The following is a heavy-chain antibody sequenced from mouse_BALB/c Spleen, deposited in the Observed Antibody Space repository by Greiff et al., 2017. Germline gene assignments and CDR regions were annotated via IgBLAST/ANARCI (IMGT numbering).Heavy chain of an antibody. V-gene: IGHV3-2*02. CDR3: ANGIYYYGSSYGFAY. CDR2: ISYSGST. CDR1: GYSITSDYV. D-gene: IGHD1-1*01. J-gene: IGHJ3*01. Sequence: VQLKESGPGLVKPSQSLSLTCTVTGYSITSDYVWNWIRQFPGNKLEWMGYISYSGSTSYNPSLKSRISITRDTSKNQFFLQLNSVTTEDTATYYCANGIYYYGSSYGFAYWGQGTLVTVSA.